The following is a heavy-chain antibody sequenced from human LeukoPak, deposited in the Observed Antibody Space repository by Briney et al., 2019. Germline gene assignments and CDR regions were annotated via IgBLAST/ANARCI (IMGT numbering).Heavy chain of an antibody. D-gene: IGHD3-10*01. CDR1: GYTFTSYG. J-gene: IGHJ5*02. CDR2: INPNSGGT. CDR3: ARDRYYGSGSSNWFDP. Sequence: ASVKVSCKASGYTFTSYGISWVRQAPGQGLEGMGWINPNSGGTNYAQKFQGRVTMTRDTSISTAYMELSRLRSDDTAVYYCARDRYYGSGSSNWFDPWGQGTLVTVSS. V-gene: IGHV1-2*02.